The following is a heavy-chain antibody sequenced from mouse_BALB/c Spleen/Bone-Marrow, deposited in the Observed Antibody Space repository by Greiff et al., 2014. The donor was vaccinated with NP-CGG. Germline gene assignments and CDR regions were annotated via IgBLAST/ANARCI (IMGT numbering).Heavy chain of an antibody. CDR3: ARFYGNYFDY. CDR2: IYYSGTI. D-gene: IGHD2-1*01. J-gene: IGHJ2*01. V-gene: IGHV3-5*02. CDR1: GISITTGNYR. Sequence: EVKLVESGPGLVKPSQTESLTCTVTGISITTGNYRWSWIRQFPGNKLEWIGYIYYSGTITYNPSLTSRTTITRDTSKNQFFLEMNSLTAEDTATYYCARFYGNYFDYWGQGTTLTVSS.